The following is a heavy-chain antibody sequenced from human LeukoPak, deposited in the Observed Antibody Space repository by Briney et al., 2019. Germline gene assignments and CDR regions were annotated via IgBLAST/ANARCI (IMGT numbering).Heavy chain of an antibody. Sequence: SETLSLTCTVSGGSTSSTSYYWGWIRRPPGKGLEWIGSIYYSGSTYYNPSLKSRVTVSVDTSTNQFSLMLSSVTAADTAVYYCVRGSTLRHYQYWGQGTLVTVSS. CDR1: GGSTSSTSYY. V-gene: IGHV4-39*01. D-gene: IGHD3-16*01. J-gene: IGHJ4*02. CDR3: VRGSTLRHYQY. CDR2: IYYSGST.